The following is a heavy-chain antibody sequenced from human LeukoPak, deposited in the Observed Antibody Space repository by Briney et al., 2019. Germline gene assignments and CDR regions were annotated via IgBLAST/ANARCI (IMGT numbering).Heavy chain of an antibody. CDR3: ARETTVTTSLHFDY. V-gene: IGHV3-30-3*01. CDR2: ISYDGSNK. J-gene: IGHJ4*02. Sequence: PGGSLRLSCAASGFTFSSYWMNWARQAPGKGLEWVAVISYDGSNKYYADSVKGRFTISRDNSKNTLYLQMNSLRAEDTAVYYCARETTVTTSLHFDYWGQGTLVTVSS. CDR1: GFTFSSYW. D-gene: IGHD4-17*01.